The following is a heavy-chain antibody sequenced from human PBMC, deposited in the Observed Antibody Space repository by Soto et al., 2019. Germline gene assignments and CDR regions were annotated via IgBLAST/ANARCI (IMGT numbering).Heavy chain of an antibody. J-gene: IGHJ4*02. V-gene: IGHV1-69*13. CDR2: IIPIFGTA. Sequence: SVKVSCKASGGTFSSYAISWVRQAPGQGLEWMGGIIPIFGTANYAQKFQGRVTITADESTSTAYMELSSLRSEDTAVYYCARVTYYDFWSGYYFDYWGQGTLVTVSS. D-gene: IGHD3-3*01. CDR1: GGTFSSYA. CDR3: ARVTYYDFWSGYYFDY.